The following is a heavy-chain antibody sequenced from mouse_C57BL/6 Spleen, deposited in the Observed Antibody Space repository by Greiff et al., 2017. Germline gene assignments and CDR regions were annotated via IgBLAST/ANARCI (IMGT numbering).Heavy chain of an antibody. CDR3: ARSYYYCSSYEFAY. J-gene: IGHJ3*01. V-gene: IGHV1-80*01. Sequence: VKLMESGAELVKPGASVKISCKASGYAFSSYWMNWVKQRPGKGLEWIGQIYPGDGDTNYNGKFKGKATLTADKSSSTAYMQLSSLTSEDSAVYFCARSYYYCSSYEFAYWGQGTLVTVSA. CDR1: GYAFSSYW. D-gene: IGHD1-1*01. CDR2: IYPGDGDT.